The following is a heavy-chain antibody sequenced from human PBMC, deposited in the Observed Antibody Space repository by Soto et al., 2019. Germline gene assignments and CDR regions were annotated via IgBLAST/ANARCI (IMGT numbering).Heavy chain of an antibody. CDR3: ARDNGMAGSFDP. D-gene: IGHD2-8*01. V-gene: IGHV3-48*02. J-gene: IGHJ5*02. CDR2: ITAGSDTV. CDR1: GFTFSAYS. Sequence: QVVESGGGLVQPGGSLRLSCAASGFTFSAYSMNWARQAPGKVLEWVSYITAGSDTVFYADSVKGRLTISRDNAKNALYLQMNSLRDEDTAVYYCARDNGMAGSFDPWGPGALVTVSS.